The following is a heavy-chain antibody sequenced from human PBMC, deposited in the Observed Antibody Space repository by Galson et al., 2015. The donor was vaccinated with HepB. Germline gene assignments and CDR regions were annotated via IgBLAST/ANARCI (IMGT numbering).Heavy chain of an antibody. J-gene: IGHJ3*01. V-gene: IGHV3-53*01. CDR3: VRMGGGYMATINV. CDR2: IYAGGAT. D-gene: IGHD5-24*01. Sequence: SWVRQAPGKGLEWVSVIYAGGATDFADAVKGRFSVSRDDSKNTVYLQMNSLRVDDTAVYYCVRMGGGYMATINVWGQGTVVTVSS.